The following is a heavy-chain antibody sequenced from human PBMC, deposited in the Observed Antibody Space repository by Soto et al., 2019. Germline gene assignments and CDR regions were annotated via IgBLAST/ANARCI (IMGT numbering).Heavy chain of an antibody. V-gene: IGHV3-72*01. CDR1: GFTLSNHY. Sequence: EVQLVESGGALVQPGGSLRLSCVASGFTLSNHYMDWVRQAPGKGLEWIGLIKNAARSYSTEHAAYVKGRFTISRDDSKNTLYLQMIRLRTEDTAVYYCADLTWSGSYLLWGQGTLVTVSS. D-gene: IGHD3-3*01. J-gene: IGHJ4*02. CDR3: ADLTWSGSYLL. CDR2: IKNAARSYST.